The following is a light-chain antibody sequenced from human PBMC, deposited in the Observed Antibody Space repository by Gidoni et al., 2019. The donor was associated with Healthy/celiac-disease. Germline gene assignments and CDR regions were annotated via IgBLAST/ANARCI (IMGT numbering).Light chain of an antibody. V-gene: IGLV3-21*03. Sequence: SYLLTQPPSGSVAPGKTTRITGGGTNTGSKSVHCYQKKPGHAPVLVVYDDSDRPAGIPEGFSGSNSGSTATLTISRVEAGDEADYYCQVWDSSSDLYVVFGGGTKLTVL. CDR2: DDS. CDR3: QVWDSSSDLYVV. CDR1: NTGSKS. J-gene: IGLJ2*01.